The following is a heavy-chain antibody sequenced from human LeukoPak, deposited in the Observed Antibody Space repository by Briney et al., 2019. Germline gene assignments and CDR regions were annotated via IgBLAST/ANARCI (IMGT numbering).Heavy chain of an antibody. V-gene: IGHV3-7*01. CDR2: IKRDGSEK. D-gene: IGHD3-22*01. CDR1: GFTLSTYW. J-gene: IGHJ3*02. CDR3: ARDLDDSSGPVSFDI. Sequence: PGGSLRLSCAASGFTLSTYWMSWVRQAPGKGLEWVANIKRDGSEKNYRDSVKGRFSISRDNAKNSLYLQMNSLRAEDTAVYYCARDLDDSSGPVSFDIWGQGTMVTVSS.